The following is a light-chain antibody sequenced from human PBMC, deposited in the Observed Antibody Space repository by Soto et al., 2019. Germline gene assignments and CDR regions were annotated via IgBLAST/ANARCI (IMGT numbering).Light chain of an antibody. CDR1: QSVNNN. Sequence: ETLMTQSPATLSVSPGERATLSCRASQSVNNNLAWYQQKLGQAPRVLIYGASTRATGIPARFTGSGSGTEFILTITSLQSEDSGTYYCQHPKWAFGQGTTVEI. CDR2: GAS. V-gene: IGKV3-15*01. CDR3: QHPKWA. J-gene: IGKJ1*01.